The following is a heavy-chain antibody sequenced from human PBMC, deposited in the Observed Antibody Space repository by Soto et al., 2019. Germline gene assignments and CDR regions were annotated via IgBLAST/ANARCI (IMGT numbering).Heavy chain of an antibody. Sequence: PSETLSLTCAVSGDSMSSSDYYRGWIRQPPGKGLEWIGSIYYSGSTYYNPSLQSRVAISVDTSKNQFSLKLKSVTAADTAIYYCARRTVNIRTFYSGLKTHCFDYWGQGAPVTVSS. D-gene: IGHD6-19*01. V-gene: IGHV4-39*01. J-gene: IGHJ4*02. CDR3: ARRTVNIRTFYSGLKTHCFDY. CDR2: IYYSGST. CDR1: GDSMSSSDYY.